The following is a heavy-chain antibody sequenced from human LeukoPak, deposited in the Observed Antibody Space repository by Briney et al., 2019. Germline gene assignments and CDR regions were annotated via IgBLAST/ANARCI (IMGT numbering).Heavy chain of an antibody. CDR2: IYRDGQT. CDR3: TREREPWGMDV. D-gene: IGHD1-26*01. V-gene: IGHV3-53*01. J-gene: IGHJ6*02. CDR1: GFTVSSNY. Sequence: GGSLRPSCAASGFTVSSNYMSWVRQAPGKGLEWVSLIYRDGQTYYPDSVRGRFTISRDNSKNTVFLQMNNVRVDDTGVYYCTREREPWGMDVWGQGTTVIVSS.